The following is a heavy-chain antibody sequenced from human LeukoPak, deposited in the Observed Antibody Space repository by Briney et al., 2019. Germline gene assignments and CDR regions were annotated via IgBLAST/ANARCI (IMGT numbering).Heavy chain of an antibody. V-gene: IGHV4-59*01. J-gene: IGHJ4*02. D-gene: IGHD2-15*01. CDR2: IYYSGST. CDR1: GGSISSYY. CDR3: TRDGYYCSGGIFYSI. Sequence: SETLSLTCTVSGGSISSYYWSWVRQPPGKGLEWIGHIYYSGSTKYNPSLKSLVTKSEDPAENQYSLRLSSVTAADTAVYYSTRDGYYCSGGIFYSIGGGGPLVTVSS.